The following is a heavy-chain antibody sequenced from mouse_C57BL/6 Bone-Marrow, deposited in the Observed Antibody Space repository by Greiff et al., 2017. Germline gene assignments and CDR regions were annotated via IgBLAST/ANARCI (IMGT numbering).Heavy chain of an antibody. CDR2: IRSKSNNYAT. D-gene: IGHD1-1*01. V-gene: IGHV10-1*01. CDR1: GFSFNTYA. Sequence: EVQLVESGGGLVQPKGSLKLSCAASGFSFNTYAMNWVRQAPGKGLEWVARIRSKSNNYATYYADSVKDRFTISRDDSESMLYLQMNNLKTEDTAMYYCVRLLRNYAMDYWGQGTSVTVSS. CDR3: VRLLRNYAMDY. J-gene: IGHJ4*01.